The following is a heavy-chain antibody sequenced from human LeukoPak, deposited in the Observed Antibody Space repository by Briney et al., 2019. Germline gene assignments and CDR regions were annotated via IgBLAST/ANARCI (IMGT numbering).Heavy chain of an antibody. CDR2: ISYDGSNR. D-gene: IGHD6-13*01. V-gene: IGHV3-30*03. CDR3: ARVAAAAYYDAFDI. CDR1: GFTFSSYS. J-gene: IGHJ3*02. Sequence: GGSLRLSCAASGFTFSSYSMNWVRQAPGKGLEWVAVISYDGSNRYYADSVKGRFTISRDNSKNTLYLQMNSLRAEDTAMYYCARVAAAAYYDAFDIWGQGTMVTVSS.